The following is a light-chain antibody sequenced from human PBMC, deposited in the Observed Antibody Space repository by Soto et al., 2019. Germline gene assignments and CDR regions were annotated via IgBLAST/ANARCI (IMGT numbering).Light chain of an antibody. V-gene: IGKV1-9*01. CDR2: AAS. CDR1: QGISSY. Sequence: QLTQSPSSLSASVGDRVTITCRASQGISSYLAWYQQKLGKAPKLLIYAASTLQSGVPSRFSGSGSGTDFTLTISSLQPEDFATYYCQHLNSYPLAFGPGTKVDIK. J-gene: IGKJ3*01. CDR3: QHLNSYPLA.